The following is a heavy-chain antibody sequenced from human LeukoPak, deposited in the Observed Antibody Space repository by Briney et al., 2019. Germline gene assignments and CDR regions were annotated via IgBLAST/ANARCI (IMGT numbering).Heavy chain of an antibody. D-gene: IGHD5-24*01. Sequence: GRSLRLSCTVSGFTFGDYAVNWVRQAPGKGLEWVSSISSSSSYIYYADSVKGRFTISRDNAKNSLFLQMNSLRAEDTAVYYCARGQGLQLKSGSDYWGQGTLVTVPS. CDR3: ARGQGLQLKSGSDY. J-gene: IGHJ4*02. V-gene: IGHV3-21*01. CDR2: ISSSSSYI. CDR1: GFTFGDYA.